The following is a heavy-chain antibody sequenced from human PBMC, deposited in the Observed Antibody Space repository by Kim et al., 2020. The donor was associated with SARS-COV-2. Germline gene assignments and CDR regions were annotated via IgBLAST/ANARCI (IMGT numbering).Heavy chain of an antibody. CDR1: LSIYT. Sequence: GGSLSLSCVASLSIYTMSWVRQAPGKGLEWVSSISRVGMYIYYADSVKGRFTISRDSANNSMYLQMNNLRAEDTAVYYCARDYLQDSYYYYLDVWGKGTT. J-gene: IGHJ6*03. CDR3: ARDYLQDSYYYYLDV. V-gene: IGHV3-21*01. CDR2: ISRVGMYI.